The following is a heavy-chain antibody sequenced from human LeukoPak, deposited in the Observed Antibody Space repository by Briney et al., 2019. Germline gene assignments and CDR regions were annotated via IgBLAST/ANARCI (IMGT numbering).Heavy chain of an antibody. CDR2: MNQGGSET. CDR3: ARDGVAGGFDY. Sequence: PGGSLRLSCAASGFTFGRHWMSWVRQAPGKGQEWVAHMNQGGSETTNVDSVKGRFTISRDDAKNLVFLQMNSLRVEDTAVYYCARDGVAGGFDYWGQGILVTVSS. CDR1: GFTFGRHW. D-gene: IGHD6-19*01. J-gene: IGHJ4*02. V-gene: IGHV3-7*01.